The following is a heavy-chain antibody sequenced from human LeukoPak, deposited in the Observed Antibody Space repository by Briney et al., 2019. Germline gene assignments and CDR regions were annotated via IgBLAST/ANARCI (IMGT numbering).Heavy chain of an antibody. CDR1: GGSFSGYY. J-gene: IGHJ6*03. D-gene: IGHD1-1*01. CDR3: ARGVTGTAFYMDV. CDR2: INHSGST. V-gene: IGHV4-34*01. Sequence: SETLSLTCAVYGGSFSGYYWSWIRQPPGKGLEWIGEINHSGSTNYNPSLKSRVTISVDTSKNQFSLKLSSVTAADTAVYYCARGVTGTAFYMDVGGKGTTVTVSS.